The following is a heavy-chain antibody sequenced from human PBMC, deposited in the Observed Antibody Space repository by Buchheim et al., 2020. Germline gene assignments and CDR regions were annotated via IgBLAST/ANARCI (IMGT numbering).Heavy chain of an antibody. CDR1: GFTFSDHY. J-gene: IGHJ6*02. CDR2: TRNKANSYTT. V-gene: IGHV3-72*01. CDR3: ARVRCGSITCYMDNYCGIDV. Sequence: EVQLVESGGGLVQPGGSLRLSCAASGFTFSDHYMDWVRQAPGKGLEWVGRTRNKANSYTTEYAASVRGRFTISRDDSKSSLYLQMNSLKTEDTAVYYCARVRCGSITCYMDNYCGIDVWGQGTT. D-gene: IGHD2-2*02.